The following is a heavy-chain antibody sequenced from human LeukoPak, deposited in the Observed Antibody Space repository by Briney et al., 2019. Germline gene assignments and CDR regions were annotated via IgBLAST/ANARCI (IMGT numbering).Heavy chain of an antibody. Sequence: GGSLRLSCAASGFTFSAYGMHRVRQAQGKGLEWVAVIWYDGTNKYYADSVKGRFTISRDNSKNTLHLQMNSLRAEDTAVYYCARDRVPGIVVARTDGWGQGTLVTVSS. J-gene: IGHJ4*02. CDR2: IWYDGTNK. V-gene: IGHV3-33*01. D-gene: IGHD6-19*01. CDR3: ARDRVPGIVVARTDG. CDR1: GFTFSAYG.